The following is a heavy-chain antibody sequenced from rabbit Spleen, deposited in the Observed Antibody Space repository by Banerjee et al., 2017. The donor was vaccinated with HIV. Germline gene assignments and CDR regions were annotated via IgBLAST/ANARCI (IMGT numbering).Heavy chain of an antibody. Sequence: QEQLVESGGGLVQPEASLTLTCTASGFDFSNSYYYMCWVRQAPGKGLEWIACIGTGSGARTYYASWAKGRFTISKTSPTTVTLQMTSLTVADTATYFCARDLDGVIGWNFGWWGPGTLVTVS. CDR2: IGTGSGART. CDR3: ARDLDGVIGWNFGW. V-gene: IGHV1S45*01. D-gene: IGHD1-1*01. CDR1: GFDFSNSYY. J-gene: IGHJ4*01.